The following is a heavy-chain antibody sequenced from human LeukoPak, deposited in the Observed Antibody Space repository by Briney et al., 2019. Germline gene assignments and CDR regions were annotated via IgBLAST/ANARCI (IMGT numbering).Heavy chain of an antibody. CDR3: AREGARFDDAFDI. Sequence: PGGSLRLSCAASGFTFSSYWMHWVRQAPGKGLVWDSRINSDGSSTSYADSVKGRFTISRDNAKNTLYLQMNSLRAEDTAVYYCAREGARFDDAFDIWGQGTMVTVSS. D-gene: IGHD3-10*01. J-gene: IGHJ3*02. CDR2: INSDGSST. V-gene: IGHV3-74*01. CDR1: GFTFSSYW.